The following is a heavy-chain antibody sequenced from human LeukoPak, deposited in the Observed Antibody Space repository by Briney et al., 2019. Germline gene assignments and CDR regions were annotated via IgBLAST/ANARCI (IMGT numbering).Heavy chain of an antibody. Sequence: SETLSLTCTVSGYSISSGYYWGWIRQPPGKGLEWIGSIYHSGSTYYNPSLKSRVTISVDTSKNQFSLKLSSVTAADTAVYYCARVVGAHYYYWYYYYMDVWGKGTTVTVSS. D-gene: IGHD1-26*01. J-gene: IGHJ6*03. CDR3: ARVVGAHYYYWYYYYMDV. CDR2: IYHSGST. CDR1: GYSISSGYY. V-gene: IGHV4-38-2*02.